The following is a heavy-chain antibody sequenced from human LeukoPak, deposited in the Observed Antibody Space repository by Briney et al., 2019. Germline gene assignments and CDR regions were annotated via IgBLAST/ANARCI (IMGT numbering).Heavy chain of an antibody. J-gene: IGHJ5*02. CDR2: ISSTGSSI. D-gene: IGHD1-1*01. V-gene: IGHV3-21*01. CDR3: ARDDVAWNDVHWFDP. CDR1: GFTFSYYT. Sequence: GGALRLSCAASGFTFSYYTMSWVRQAPGKGLEWVSSISSTGSSIYYADSVKGRFTISRDNAKNSLYLQMSSLRVEDTAVYYCARDDVAWNDVHWFDPWGQGTLVTVSS.